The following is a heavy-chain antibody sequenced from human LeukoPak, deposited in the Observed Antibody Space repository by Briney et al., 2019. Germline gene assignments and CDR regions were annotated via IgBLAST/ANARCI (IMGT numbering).Heavy chain of an antibody. D-gene: IGHD4-17*01. J-gene: IGHJ5*02. CDR3: ARHHGP. Sequence: PSETLSLTCTVSGGSISSSFYYWGWIRQPPGKGLEWTGSIYHSGSTYYNPSLKSRVTISVDTSRNQFSLNLSSVTAADTAVYYCARHHGPWGQGTLVAVSS. CDR2: IYHSGST. V-gene: IGHV4-39*01. CDR1: GGSISSSFYY.